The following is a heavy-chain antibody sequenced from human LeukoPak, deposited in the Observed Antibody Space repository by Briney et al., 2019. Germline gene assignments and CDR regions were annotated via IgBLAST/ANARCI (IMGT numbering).Heavy chain of an antibody. Sequence: SETLSLTCTVSGGSISSYYWSWIRQPPGKGLEWRGYIYYSGSTNYNPSLKSRVTISVDTSKNQFSLKLSSVTAADTAVYYCARDARTHRAYYYDSSGYSNWFDPWGQGTLVTVSS. CDR1: GGSISSYY. CDR3: ARDARTHRAYYYDSSGYSNWFDP. J-gene: IGHJ5*02. D-gene: IGHD3-22*01. V-gene: IGHV4-59*01. CDR2: IYYSGST.